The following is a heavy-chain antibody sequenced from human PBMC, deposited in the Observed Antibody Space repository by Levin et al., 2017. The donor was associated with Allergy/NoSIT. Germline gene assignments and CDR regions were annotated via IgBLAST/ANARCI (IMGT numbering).Heavy chain of an antibody. J-gene: IGHJ4*02. V-gene: IGHV5-51*01. CDR1: GYSFTSYW. D-gene: IGHD1-26*01. Sequence: GESLKISCKASGYSFTSYWIGWVRQMPGKGLEWMGIIYPGDSDTRYSPSFQGQVTISADKSISTAYLQWNSLKASDTALYYCARSGCLKVGDTRDFDYWGQGTLVTVSS. CDR2: IYPGDSDT. CDR3: ARSGCLKVGDTRDFDY.